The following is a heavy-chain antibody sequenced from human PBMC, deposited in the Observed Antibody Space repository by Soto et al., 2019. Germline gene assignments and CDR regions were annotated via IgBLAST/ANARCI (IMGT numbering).Heavy chain of an antibody. J-gene: IGHJ5*02. CDR2: FYYTGST. CDR1: GGSIIGYY. D-gene: IGHD3-10*01. Sequence: SETLSLTCSVSGGSIIGYYWSWIRQPPGKGLEWIGYFYYTGSTNYNPSLTSRVTISVDASKNQFSLTLTSMTAADTAVYYCARHKISGSSKTWLDPWGQGTLVTVSS. CDR3: ARHKISGSSKTWLDP. V-gene: IGHV4-59*08.